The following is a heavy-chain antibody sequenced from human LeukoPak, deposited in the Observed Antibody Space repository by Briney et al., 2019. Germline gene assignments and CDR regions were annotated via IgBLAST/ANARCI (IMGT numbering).Heavy chain of an antibody. D-gene: IGHD2-8*01. Sequence: GSSLRLSCAASGFTFSSYDMHWVRQAPGKGLEWVAVLSYDGYNIHYADSVKGRFTISRDNSKNTLSLQMHSLRAEDTAVYYCAKSARFCTNDVCYTNYYYGMDVWGQGTTVTVSS. V-gene: IGHV3-30*18. CDR3: AKSARFCTNDVCYTNYYYGMDV. J-gene: IGHJ6*02. CDR1: GFTFSSYD. CDR2: LSYDGYNI.